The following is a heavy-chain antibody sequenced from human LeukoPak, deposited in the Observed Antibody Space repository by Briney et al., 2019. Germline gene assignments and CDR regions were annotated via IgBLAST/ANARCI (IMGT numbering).Heavy chain of an antibody. CDR3: AREELGRNWFDP. CDR1: GYTFTSYG. CDR2: INAGNGNT. Sequence: ASVTVSCKASGYTFTSYGINWVRQAPGQRLEWMGWINAGNGNTKYSQEFQGRVTITRDTSASTAYMELSSLRSEDMAVYYCAREELGRNWFDPWGQGTLVTVSS. J-gene: IGHJ5*02. D-gene: IGHD3-16*01. V-gene: IGHV1-3*03.